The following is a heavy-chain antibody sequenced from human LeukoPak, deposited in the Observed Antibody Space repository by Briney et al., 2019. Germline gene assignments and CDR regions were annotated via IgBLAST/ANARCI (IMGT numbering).Heavy chain of an antibody. Sequence: ASVKLSCKASGYTFTSYGISWVRQAPGQGLEWMGWINPNSGGTNYAQKFQGRVTMTRDTSISTAYMELSRLRSDDTTVYYCARVYSGSYYVVIFDYWGQGTLVTVSS. CDR3: ARVYSGSYYVVIFDY. CDR1: GYTFTSYG. CDR2: INPNSGGT. V-gene: IGHV1-2*02. D-gene: IGHD1-26*01. J-gene: IGHJ4*02.